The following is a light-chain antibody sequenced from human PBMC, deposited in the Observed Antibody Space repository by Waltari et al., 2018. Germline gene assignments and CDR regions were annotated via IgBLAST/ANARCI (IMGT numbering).Light chain of an antibody. CDR3: QQRRNWPLT. CDR1: QSLSNY. CDR2: DTS. V-gene: IGKV3-11*01. Sequence: DIVLTQSPATLSFSTGERATLSCRASQSLSNYLAWYQQKPGQAPRLLIYDTSNRATGIPARFSGSGFGTDFTLTISSLEPEDFAVYYCQQRRNWPLTFGGGTKVEIK. J-gene: IGKJ4*01.